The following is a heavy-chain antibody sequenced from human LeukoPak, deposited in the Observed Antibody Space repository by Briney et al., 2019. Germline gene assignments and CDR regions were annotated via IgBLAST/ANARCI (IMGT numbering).Heavy chain of an antibody. CDR2: ISGSGGST. CDR3: ATGAASYYDSSGYYTEAYFDY. J-gene: IGHJ4*02. V-gene: IGHV3-23*01. D-gene: IGHD3-22*01. Sequence: GGSLRLSCAASGFTFSSYAMSWVRQAPGKGLEWVSAISGSGGSTYYADSVKGRFTISRDNSKNTLYLQMNSLRAEDTAVYYCATGAASYYDSSGYYTEAYFDYWGQGTLVTVSS. CDR1: GFTFSSYA.